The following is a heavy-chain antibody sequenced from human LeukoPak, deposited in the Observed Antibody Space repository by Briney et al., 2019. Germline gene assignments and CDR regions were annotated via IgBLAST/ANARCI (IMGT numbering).Heavy chain of an antibody. J-gene: IGHJ3*02. CDR2: IYYSGST. V-gene: IGHV4-39*01. CDR1: GGSISSSSYY. CDR3: ARGSLSRKRYYYDRNPRPGERAAFDI. Sequence: SETLSLTCTVSGGSISSSSYYWGWIRQPPGKGLEWIGSIYYSGSTYYNPSLKSRVTISVDTSKNQFSLKLSSVTAADTAVYYCARGSLSRKRYYYDRNPRPGERAAFDIWGQGTMVTVSS. D-gene: IGHD3-22*01.